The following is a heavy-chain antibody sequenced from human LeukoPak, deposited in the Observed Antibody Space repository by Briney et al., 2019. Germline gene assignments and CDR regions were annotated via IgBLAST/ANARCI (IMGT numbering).Heavy chain of an antibody. D-gene: IGHD6-13*01. J-gene: IGHJ4*02. CDR3: ARGPPRAGGTEYFDY. CDR1: GGSSCGYY. Sequence: AETLRLTCAVYGGSSCGYYWSWIRQPPGKGLEWIGEINHSGSTNYNPSLKSRVTISVDTSKNQFSLKLSSVTAADTAVYYCARGPPRAGGTEYFDYLGEPSPVTVSS. V-gene: IGHV4-34*01. CDR2: INHSGST.